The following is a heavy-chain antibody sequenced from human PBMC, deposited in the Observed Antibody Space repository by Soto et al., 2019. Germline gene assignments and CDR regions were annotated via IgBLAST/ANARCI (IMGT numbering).Heavy chain of an antibody. J-gene: IGHJ6*03. CDR3: ARGLGADGVVVPAAPYYYYMDV. CDR1: GGSFSGYY. Sequence: SETLSLTCAVYGGSFSGYYWSWIRQPPGKGLEWIGEINHSGSTNYNPSLKSRVTISVDTSKNQFSLKLSSVTAADTAVYYCARGLGADGVVVPAAPYYYYMDVWGKGTTVTVSS. D-gene: IGHD2-2*01. V-gene: IGHV4-34*01. CDR2: INHSGST.